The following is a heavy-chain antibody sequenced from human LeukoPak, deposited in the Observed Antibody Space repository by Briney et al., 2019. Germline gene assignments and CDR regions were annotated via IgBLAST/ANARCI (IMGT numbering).Heavy chain of an antibody. CDR1: GFTFSSYA. Sequence: PGGSLRLSCAASGFTFSSYAMSWIRQPPGKGLEWIGEINHSGSTNYNPSLKSRVTISVDTSKNQFSLKLSSVTAADTAVYYCARGQWLVHFDYWGQGTLVTVSS. CDR2: INHSGST. J-gene: IGHJ4*02. CDR3: ARGQWLVHFDY. D-gene: IGHD6-19*01. V-gene: IGHV4-34*01.